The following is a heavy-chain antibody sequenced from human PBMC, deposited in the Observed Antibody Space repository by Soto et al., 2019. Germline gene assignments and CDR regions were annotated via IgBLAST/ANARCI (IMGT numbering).Heavy chain of an antibody. V-gene: IGHV3-21*01. J-gene: IGHJ4*02. CDR1: GFSFNRFN. CDR3: ARDLGLLKSLFDY. Sequence: GGSLRLSCLASGFSFNRFNMNWIGRAPGRGLEWVASISVSGDNIYYGDSVHGRFTISRDNSKRSVFLDLSSLRVEDTAVYYCARDLGLLKSLFDYWGQGTLVTVSS. D-gene: IGHD3-16*01. CDR2: ISVSGDNI.